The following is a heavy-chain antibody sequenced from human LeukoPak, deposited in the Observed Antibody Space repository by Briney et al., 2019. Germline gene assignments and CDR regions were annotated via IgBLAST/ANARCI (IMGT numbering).Heavy chain of an antibody. CDR1: GGSISSYY. J-gene: IGHJ4*02. V-gene: IGHV4-59*01. Sequence: SETLSLTCTVSGGSISSYYWSWIRQPPGKGLEWIGYVSYSGSTNYDPSPKSLVTISVDTSKNQFSLKLSSVTAADTAVYYCARTFTAGYCSSTSCSGEGVYFDYWGQGTLVTVSS. CDR2: VSYSGST. D-gene: IGHD2-2*01. CDR3: ARTFTAGYCSSTSCSGEGVYFDY.